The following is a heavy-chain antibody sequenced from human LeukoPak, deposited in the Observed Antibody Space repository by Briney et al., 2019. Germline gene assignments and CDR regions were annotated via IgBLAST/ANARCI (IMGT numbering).Heavy chain of an antibody. CDR3: ARWDHYYSSGRKGGD. V-gene: IGHV5-51*01. Sequence: GESLKISCKNSGDNFSTYWFGWVRQMSGKGLEWMGMIYPGESETRYSPSFQGQVTISADKSINTAYLQWSSLKASDTAMYYCARWDHYYSSGRKGGDWGQGTLVTVSS. CDR2: IYPGESET. D-gene: IGHD3-22*01. J-gene: IGHJ4*02. CDR1: GDNFSTYW.